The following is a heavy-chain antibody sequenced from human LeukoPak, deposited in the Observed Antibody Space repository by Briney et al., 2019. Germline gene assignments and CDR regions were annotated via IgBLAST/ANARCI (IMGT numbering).Heavy chain of an antibody. J-gene: IGHJ4*02. CDR3: AREPTWLSYLFFDY. D-gene: IGHD3-22*01. Sequence: SETLSLTCTVSGGSISSGSYYWSWIRQPAGKGLEWIGRIYTSGSTNYNPSLKSRVTISVDTSKNQFSLKLSSVTAADTAVYYCAREPTWLSYLFFDYWGQGTLVTVSS. V-gene: IGHV4-61*02. CDR1: GGSISSGSYY. CDR2: IYTSGST.